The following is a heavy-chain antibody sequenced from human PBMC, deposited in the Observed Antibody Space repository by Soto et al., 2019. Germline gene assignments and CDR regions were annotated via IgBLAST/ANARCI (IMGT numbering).Heavy chain of an antibody. CDR3: ARGRSYYHSSGYYKRRSYCYRMEV. Sequence: SETLSHTCAVYGGSFSGYYWSCIRQPPGKGLEWIVEINHSGSTNYSPSLKSRVTISVDTSKNQLSLKLSSVTAADTAVYYCARGRSYYHSSGYYKRRSYCYRMEVWGQGTPVTVSS. CDR1: GGSFSGYY. V-gene: IGHV4-34*01. CDR2: INHSGST. D-gene: IGHD3-22*01. J-gene: IGHJ6*01.